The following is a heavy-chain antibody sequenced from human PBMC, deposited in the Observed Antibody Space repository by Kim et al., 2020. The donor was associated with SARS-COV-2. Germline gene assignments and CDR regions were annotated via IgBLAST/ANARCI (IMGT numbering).Heavy chain of an antibody. D-gene: IGHD7-27*01. Sequence: ASVKVSCKAAGYTFTDYPLNWVRQAPGQGLQWMGWINTNTGNPTYAQGFGGRFVFSLDTSIRTGSLQISDLKAGDTAVYYCARDSEVTLRRHYFYWGVDGWGRGTTVTVSS. J-gene: IGHJ6*02. CDR1: GYTFTDYP. CDR2: INTNTGNP. CDR3: ARDSEVTLRRHYFYWGVDG. V-gene: IGHV7-4-1*02.